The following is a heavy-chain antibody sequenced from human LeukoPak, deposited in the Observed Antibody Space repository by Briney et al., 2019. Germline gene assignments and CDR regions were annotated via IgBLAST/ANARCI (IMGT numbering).Heavy chain of an antibody. V-gene: IGHV5-51*01. CDR2: IYPGDSDT. CDR3: ARRGSGSYYKQFSGSGGMDV. CDR1: GYSFTSYW. J-gene: IGHJ6*02. D-gene: IGHD3-10*01. Sequence: GESLKISCKGSGYSFTSYWIGWVRQMPGKGLEWMGIIYPGDSDTRYSPSFQGQVTISADKSISTAYLQWSSLKASDTAMYYCARRGSGSYYKQFSGSGGMDVWGQGTTVTVSS.